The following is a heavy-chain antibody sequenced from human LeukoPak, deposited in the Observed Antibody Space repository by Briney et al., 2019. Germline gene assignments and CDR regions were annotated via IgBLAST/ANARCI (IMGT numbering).Heavy chain of an antibody. D-gene: IGHD1-26*01. Sequence: ASVKVSCKASGYTFTNYFFHWVRQAPGQGLEWMGIINPGGGSISYAQKFQGRITMTRDTSTSTVYMELRSLRSEDTAVYYCGRAVRAGGFDYWGQGTLVTVSS. CDR3: GRAVRAGGFDY. V-gene: IGHV1-46*01. J-gene: IGHJ4*02. CDR2: INPGGGSI. CDR1: GYTFTNYF.